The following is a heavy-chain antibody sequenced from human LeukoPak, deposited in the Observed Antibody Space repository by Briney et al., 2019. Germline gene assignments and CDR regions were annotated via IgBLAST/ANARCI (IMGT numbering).Heavy chain of an antibody. J-gene: IGHJ3*02. CDR1: EFNFINYN. CDR2: ITTTSSNI. V-gene: IGHV3-48*01. Sequence: SGGSLRLSCAASEFNFINYNMSWVRQAPGKGLEWLSFITTTSSNIYYADSVRGRFTISRDNAKNSLYLQMNSLRAEDTAVYYCARSSGTHQPYAFDIWGQGTMVTVSS. CDR3: ARSSGTHQPYAFDI. D-gene: IGHD1-26*01.